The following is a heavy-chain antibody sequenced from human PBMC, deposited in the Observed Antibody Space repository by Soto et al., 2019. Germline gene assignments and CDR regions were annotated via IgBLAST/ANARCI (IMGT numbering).Heavy chain of an antibody. D-gene: IGHD3-3*01. CDR2: IKSDGRSA. J-gene: IGHJ4*02. CDR3: SRIDHRFLEWLFPDS. CDR1: GLTLSSYE. Sequence: GSLRLSVAAAGLTLSSYEMNWVRQAPGKGLEWVSGIKSDGRSATYADSVKGRFTISRDNAKNQFSLKLDSVTVADTAVYYCSRIDHRFLEWLFPDSWGQGTLVTVSS. V-gene: IGHV3-74*03.